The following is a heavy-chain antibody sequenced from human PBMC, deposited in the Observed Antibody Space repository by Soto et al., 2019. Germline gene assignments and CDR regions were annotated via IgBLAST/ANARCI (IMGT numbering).Heavy chain of an antibody. J-gene: IGHJ6*02. CDR1: GYSFTSYW. D-gene: IGHD3-22*01. V-gene: IGHV5-51*01. CDR3: ARNGFVDYYDSSGNPSYGMDV. CDR2: IYPGDSDT. Sequence: PGASLKISCKGSGYSFTSYWIGWVRQMPGKGMEWMGIIYPGDSDTRYSPSFQGQVTISADKSLRTAYLQLRTMEASDTAMYYCARNGFVDYYDSSGNPSYGMDVWGQGTTVTVSS.